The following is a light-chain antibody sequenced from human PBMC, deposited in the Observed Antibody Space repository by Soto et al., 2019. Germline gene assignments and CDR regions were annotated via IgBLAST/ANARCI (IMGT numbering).Light chain of an antibody. CDR1: SSDVGGYNY. CDR2: EGS. CDR3: CSYAGSSTPYV. V-gene: IGLV2-23*01. J-gene: IGLJ1*01. Sequence: QSALTQPPSASGSPGQSVTISCTGTSSDVGGYNYVSWYQQHPGKAPKLMIYEGSKRPSGVSSRFSGSKSGNTASLTISGLQAEDEADYYCCSYAGSSTPYVFGTGTKLTVL.